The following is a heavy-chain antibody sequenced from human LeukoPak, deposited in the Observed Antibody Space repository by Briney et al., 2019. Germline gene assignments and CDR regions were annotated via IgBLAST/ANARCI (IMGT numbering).Heavy chain of an antibody. D-gene: IGHD6-19*01. CDR2: IYTSGST. V-gene: IGHV4-4*07. Sequence: SETLSLTCTVSGGSISSYYWSWIRQPAGKGLEWIGRIYTSGSTNYNPSLKSRVTMSVDTSKNQFSLKLSSVTAADTAVYYCAREYTSGWYGSPLFYWGQGTLVTVSS. CDR3: AREYTSGWYGSPLFY. J-gene: IGHJ4*02. CDR1: GGSISSYY.